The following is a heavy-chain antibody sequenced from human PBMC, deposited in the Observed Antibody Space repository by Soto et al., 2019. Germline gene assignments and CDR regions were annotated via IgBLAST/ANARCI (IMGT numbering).Heavy chain of an antibody. CDR1: GYTFSSFG. D-gene: IGHD3-22*01. J-gene: IGHJ6*02. CDR3: ARDGSGYYYYYYGMDV. V-gene: IGHV1-18*01. Sequence: QVQLVQSGAEVKKPGASVKVSCKASGYTFSSFGISWVRQAPGQGLEWMGWISAYNGNTNYAQNLQGRVTMTTDKSTGTAYIEVRSLTSDDTAVYYCARDGSGYYYYYYGMDVWGQWTTVTVSS. CDR2: ISAYNGNT.